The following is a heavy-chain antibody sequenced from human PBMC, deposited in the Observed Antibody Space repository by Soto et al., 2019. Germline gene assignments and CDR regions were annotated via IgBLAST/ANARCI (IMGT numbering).Heavy chain of an antibody. CDR1: GGSVSSGSYY. CDR3: ARDIRGYSRAFDY. V-gene: IGHV4-61*01. Sequence: SETLSLTCTVSGGSVSSGSYYWTWIRQPPGKGLEWIGYIYYSGSTTYNPPLKSRVTISVDTSKNQFSLKLTSVTAADTAVYYCARDIRGYSRAFDYWGQGTLVTVSS. J-gene: IGHJ4*02. D-gene: IGHD5-18*01. CDR2: IYYSGST.